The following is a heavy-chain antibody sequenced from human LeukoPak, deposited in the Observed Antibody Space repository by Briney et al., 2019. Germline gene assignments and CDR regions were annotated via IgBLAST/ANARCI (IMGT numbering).Heavy chain of an antibody. V-gene: IGHV4-34*01. D-gene: IGHD3-22*01. Sequence: SETLSLTCAVYGGSFSGYYWSWIRQPPGKGLEWIGEINHSGSTNYNPSLKSRVTISVDTSKNQFSLKLSSVTAADTAVYYCARHASGYPNDAFDIWGQGTMVTVSS. J-gene: IGHJ3*02. CDR2: INHSGST. CDR1: GGSFSGYY. CDR3: ARHASGYPNDAFDI.